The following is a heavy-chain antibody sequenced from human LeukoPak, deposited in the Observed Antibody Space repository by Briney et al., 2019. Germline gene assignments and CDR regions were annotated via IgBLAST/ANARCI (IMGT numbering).Heavy chain of an antibody. D-gene: IGHD3-9*01. V-gene: IGHV3-23*01. CDR1: GFTFSSYA. J-gene: IGHJ4*02. CDR2: ISGSGGST. CDR3: AKDQQSVRYFAWLLYV. Sequence: GGSLRLSCAASGFTFSSYAMSWVRQAPGKGLEWVSAISGSGGSTYYADSVKGRFTICRDNSKNALYLQINSLRTEDTAIYHCAKDQQSVRYFAWLLYVWGQGTLVTVSS.